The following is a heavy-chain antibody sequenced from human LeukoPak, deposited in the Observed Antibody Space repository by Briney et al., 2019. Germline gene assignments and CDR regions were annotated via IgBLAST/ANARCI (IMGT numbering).Heavy chain of an antibody. CDR2: IYYSGST. D-gene: IGHD2-15*01. Sequence: SSETLSLTCTVSGGSISSSSYYWGWIRQPPGKGLEGIVSIYYSGSTYYNPSLKSRVTISVDTSKNQFSLKLSSVTAADTAVYYCARGYCSGGSCYPFDYWGQGTLVTVSS. J-gene: IGHJ4*02. CDR3: ARGYCSGGSCYPFDY. CDR1: GGSISSSSYY. V-gene: IGHV4-39*01.